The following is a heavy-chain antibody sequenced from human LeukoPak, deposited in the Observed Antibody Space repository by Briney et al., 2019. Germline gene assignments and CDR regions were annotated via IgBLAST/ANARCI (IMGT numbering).Heavy chain of an antibody. CDR2: IYSSGST. Sequence: PGGSLRLSCAASGFTVSSKYMGWVRQAPGKGLEWVSVIYSSGSTYYADSVKGRFTISRDNSKNTLYLQMNSLRGEDTAVYYCARERNPKIAVAGTIFDYWGQGTLVTVSS. D-gene: IGHD6-19*01. J-gene: IGHJ4*02. CDR1: GFTVSSKY. V-gene: IGHV3-66*01. CDR3: ARERNPKIAVAGTIFDY.